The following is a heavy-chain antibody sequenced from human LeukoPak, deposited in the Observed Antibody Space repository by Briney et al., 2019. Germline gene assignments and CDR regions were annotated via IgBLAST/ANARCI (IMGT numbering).Heavy chain of an antibody. CDR1: GFTFSSYA. V-gene: IGHV3-23*01. CDR3: AKEGYSSSRPWGPFDY. D-gene: IGHD6-13*01. CDR2: ISGSGGST. Sequence: GGSLRLSCAASGFTFSSYAMSWVRQAPGKGLEWVSAISGSGGSTYYADSVKGRFTISRDNSKNTLYLQMNSLRAEDTAVYYCAKEGYSSSRPWGPFDYWGQGTLVTVSS. J-gene: IGHJ4*02.